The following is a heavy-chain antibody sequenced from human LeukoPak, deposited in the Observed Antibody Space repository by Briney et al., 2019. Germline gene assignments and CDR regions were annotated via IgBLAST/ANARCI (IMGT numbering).Heavy chain of an antibody. D-gene: IGHD6-13*01. CDR1: GGSISSGGYY. J-gene: IGHJ4*02. Sequence: TSQTLSLTCTVSGGSISSGGYYWNCIRQHPGKGLEWIGYIYYSGSTYYNPPLKSRVTITVDTSKNQFSLKLSSVTAADTAVYYCARDQSTWFFDYWGQGTLVTVSS. CDR2: IYYSGST. V-gene: IGHV4-31*03. CDR3: ARDQSTWFFDY.